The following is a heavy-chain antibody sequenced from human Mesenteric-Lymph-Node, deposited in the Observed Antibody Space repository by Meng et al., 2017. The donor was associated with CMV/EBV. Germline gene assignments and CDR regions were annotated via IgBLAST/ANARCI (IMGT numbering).Heavy chain of an antibody. J-gene: IGHJ3*01. CDR3: ARYYDFLAGYQTLDAFDF. CDR2: IRSETYGGTT. V-gene: IGHV3-49*04. D-gene: IGHD3-9*01. Sequence: GGSLRLSCTTSGFTFGDFVINWVRQAPGKGLEWVGFIRSETYGGTTEYAASVKGRFTISRDDSNSIAYLQMNSLKTEDTAVYYCARYYDFLAGYQTLDAFDFWGQGTMVTVSS. CDR1: GFTFGDFV.